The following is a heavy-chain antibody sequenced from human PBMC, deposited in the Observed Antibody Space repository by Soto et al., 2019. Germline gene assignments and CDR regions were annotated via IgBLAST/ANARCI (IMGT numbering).Heavy chain of an antibody. CDR2: INPNSGGT. CDR1: GYTFTGYY. J-gene: IGHJ6*02. Sequence: GASVKVSCKASGYTFTGYYMHWVRQAPGQGLEWMGWINPNSGGTNYAQKFQGRVTITADKSTSTAYMELSSLRSEDTAVYYCARVGGPCGGDCYSGYYYGMDVWGQGTTVTVCS. CDR3: ARVGGPCGGDCYSGYYYGMDV. V-gene: IGHV1-2*02. D-gene: IGHD2-21*02.